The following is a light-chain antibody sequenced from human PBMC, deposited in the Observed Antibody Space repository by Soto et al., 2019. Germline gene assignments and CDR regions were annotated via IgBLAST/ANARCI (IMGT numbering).Light chain of an antibody. CDR3: QHRTNWPPVT. J-gene: IGKJ5*01. Sequence: EIVLTQSPATLSLSPGERAALSCRASQSVGSHLAWYQQKPGQPPRLLIYDASTRATGSPARFSGSGSGTDFTLTIRSLEPEDFAVYYCQHRTNWPPVTFGQGTRLEIK. CDR2: DAS. CDR1: QSVGSH. V-gene: IGKV3-11*01.